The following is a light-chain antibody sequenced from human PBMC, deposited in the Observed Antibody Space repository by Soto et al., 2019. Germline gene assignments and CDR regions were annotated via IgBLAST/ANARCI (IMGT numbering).Light chain of an antibody. J-gene: IGKJ1*01. Sequence: DIQMTQSPSTLSASVGDRVTITCRASQSISSWLAWYHQKPGKAPMLLLYKASSLESGVLSRFSGSGSGTEFTLTISSLQPDDFASYYCQQYNSYSWTFGQGTKVEIK. V-gene: IGKV1-5*03. CDR3: QQYNSYSWT. CDR2: KAS. CDR1: QSISSW.